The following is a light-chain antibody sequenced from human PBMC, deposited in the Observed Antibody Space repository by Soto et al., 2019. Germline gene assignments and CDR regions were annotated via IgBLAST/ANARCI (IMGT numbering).Light chain of an antibody. J-gene: IGKJ1*01. Sequence: DIQMTQSPSTLSASVGDTASITCRASQSITNGLAWYQQKPGKAPKLLIYDASNLESGIPSRFSGSGSGTEFTLTISSLQPDDFANYYCQEYHGYSWTFGQGTKVEIK. CDR3: QEYHGYSWT. V-gene: IGKV1-5*01. CDR2: DAS. CDR1: QSITNG.